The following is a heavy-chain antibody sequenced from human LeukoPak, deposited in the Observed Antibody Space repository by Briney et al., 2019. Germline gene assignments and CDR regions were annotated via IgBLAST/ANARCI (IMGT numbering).Heavy chain of an antibody. CDR1: GGSISSSSYY. CDR3: ARDGSSHWGWFDP. J-gene: IGHJ5*02. Sequence: SETLSLTCTVSGGSISSSSYYWGWIRQPPGKGLEWIGSIYYSGSTYYNPSLKSRVTISVDTSKNQFSLKLSSVTAADTAVYYCARDGSSHWGWFDPWGQGTLVTVSS. D-gene: IGHD2-15*01. V-gene: IGHV4-39*07. CDR2: IYYSGST.